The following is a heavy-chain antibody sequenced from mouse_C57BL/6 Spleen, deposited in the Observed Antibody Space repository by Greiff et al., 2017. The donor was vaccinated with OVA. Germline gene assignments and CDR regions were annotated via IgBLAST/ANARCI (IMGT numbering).Heavy chain of an antibody. CDR3: ARQGLHHWYFDV. CDR2: LYPRDGST. Sequence: VQLVESGPELVKPGASVKLSCKASGYTFTSYDINWVKQRPGQGLEWIGWLYPRDGSTKYNEKFKGKATLTVDTSSSTAYMELHSLTSEDSAVYFCARQGLHHWYFDVWGTGTTVTVSS. D-gene: IGHD2-2*01. CDR1: GYTFTSYD. J-gene: IGHJ1*03. V-gene: IGHV1-85*01.